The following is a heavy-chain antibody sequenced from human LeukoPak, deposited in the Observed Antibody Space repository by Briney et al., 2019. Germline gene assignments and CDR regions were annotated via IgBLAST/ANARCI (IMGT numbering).Heavy chain of an antibody. J-gene: IGHJ4*02. CDR1: GFTVSGNS. CDR2: IYNAGNT. D-gene: IGHD3-9*01. V-gene: IGHV3-53*01. Sequence: GGSLRLSCAASGFTVSGNSMSWVRQAPGKELEWVSIIYNAGNTLYADSVKGRFTISRDNSKNTLSLQMNSLRAEDTAVYYCVSHSNTLTSYSFDYWGQGTLVTVSS. CDR3: VSHSNTLTSYSFDY.